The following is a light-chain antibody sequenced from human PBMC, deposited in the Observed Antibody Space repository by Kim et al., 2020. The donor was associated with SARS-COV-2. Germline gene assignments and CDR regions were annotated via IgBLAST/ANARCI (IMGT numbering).Light chain of an antibody. V-gene: IGLV3-1*01. CDR3: QAWDSSHVV. CDR2: QDS. J-gene: IGLJ2*01. CDR1: KLGDKY. Sequence: VPPGQTASITCSGDKLGDKYACCYQQKPGPSPLLVIYQDSKRPSGIPERFSGSNSGNTATLTISGTQAMDEADYYCQAWDSSHVVFGGGTQLTVL.